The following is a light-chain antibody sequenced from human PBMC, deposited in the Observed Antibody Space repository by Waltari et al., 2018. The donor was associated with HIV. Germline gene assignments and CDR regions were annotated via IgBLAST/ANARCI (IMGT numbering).Light chain of an antibody. V-gene: IGLV1-51*01. CDR3: GTWDTSLNAGV. Sequence: QSVLTQPPAVSAAPGQKVTISCSGTTSNIGNNFVSWYQKLPGTAPKLLIFDNPKRPSGFSDRFSASKSATSATLDITGLHTGDEAEYYCGTWDTSLNAGVFGGGTKVSVL. CDR1: TSNIGNNF. CDR2: DNP. J-gene: IGLJ2*01.